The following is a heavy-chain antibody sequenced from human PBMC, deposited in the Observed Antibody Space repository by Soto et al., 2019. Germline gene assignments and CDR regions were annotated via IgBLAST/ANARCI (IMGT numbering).Heavy chain of an antibody. D-gene: IGHD3-9*01. CDR2: ISSSGSTI. CDR3: ARAHFDWFLDPFFDY. Sequence: PGRSLRLSCAASGFTFSSYEMNWVRQAPGKGLEWVSYISSSGSTIYYADSVKGRFTISRDNAKNSLYLQMNSLRAEDTAVYYCARAHFDWFLDPFFDYWGQGTLVTVSS. J-gene: IGHJ4*02. CDR1: GFTFSSYE. V-gene: IGHV3-48*03.